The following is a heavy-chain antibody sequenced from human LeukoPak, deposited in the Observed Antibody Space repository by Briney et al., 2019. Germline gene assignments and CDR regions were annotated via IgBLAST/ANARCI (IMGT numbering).Heavy chain of an antibody. D-gene: IGHD3-3*01. V-gene: IGHV3-74*01. CDR3: AREPPRYYDFWSGYYFYYYYYMDV. CDR2: ISTDGSSR. Sequence: PGGSLRLSCAGSDFTFSTYWMHWVRQAPGKGLVWVSRISTDGSSRTYADSVKGRFTISRDNAKNTLYLQMNSLRAEDTAVYYCAREPPRYYDFWSGYYFYYYYYMDVWGKGTTVTVSS. CDR1: DFTFSTYW. J-gene: IGHJ6*03.